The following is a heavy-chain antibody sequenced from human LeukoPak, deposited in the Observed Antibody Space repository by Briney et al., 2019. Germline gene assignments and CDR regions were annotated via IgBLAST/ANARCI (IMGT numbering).Heavy chain of an antibody. V-gene: IGHV4-34*01. CDR1: GGSFSGYY. J-gene: IGHJ4*02. CDR2: INHSGST. Sequence: SETLSLTCAVYGGSFSGYYWSWIRQPPGKGLEWIGEINHSGSTNYNPSLKSRVTISVDTSKNQFSLKLSSVTAADTAVYYCARRTPFRSTIARQLVEEDWGQGTLVTVSS. D-gene: IGHD6-13*01. CDR3: ARRTPFRSTIARQLVEED.